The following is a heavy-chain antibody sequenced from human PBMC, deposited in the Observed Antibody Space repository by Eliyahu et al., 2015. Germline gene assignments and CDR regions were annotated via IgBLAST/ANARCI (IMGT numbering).Heavy chain of an antibody. J-gene: IGHJ5*02. CDR3: AGAVAHGWLDP. CDR1: GMKIISYG. CDR2: IWHDGSNE. Sequence: QEQLVESGGGVVQPGGSLRXSXVGSGMKIISYGMHWIRQAPGKGLEWLAVIWHDGSNEYYARSVKGRFTISRDNSQNTVFLQMNSLRAEDSAVYYCAGAVAHGWLDPWGQGTLVTVSS. V-gene: IGHV3-33*04.